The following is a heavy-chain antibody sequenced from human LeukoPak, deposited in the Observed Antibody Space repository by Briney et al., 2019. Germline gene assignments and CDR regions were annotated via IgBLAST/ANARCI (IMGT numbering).Heavy chain of an antibody. Sequence: GGSLRLSCAASGFTFSSYWMSWVRQDPGKGLEWVANIKQDGSEKYYVDSVKGRFTISRDNAKNSLYLQMNSLRAEDTAVYYCARCGYSYGYDLPYWYFDLWGRGTLVTVSS. CDR2: IKQDGSEK. D-gene: IGHD5-18*01. J-gene: IGHJ2*01. V-gene: IGHV3-7*01. CDR3: ARCGYSYGYDLPYWYFDL. CDR1: GFTFSSYW.